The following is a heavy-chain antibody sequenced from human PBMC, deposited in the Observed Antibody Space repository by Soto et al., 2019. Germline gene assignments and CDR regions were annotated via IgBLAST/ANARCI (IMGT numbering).Heavy chain of an antibody. CDR2: ISRGGST. V-gene: IGHV4-30-2*01. J-gene: IGHJ2*01. CDR3: AKSQGDYWYFDL. CDR1: GGSISSGGYS. Sequence: QLQLQESGSGLVKPSQTLSLTCAVSGGSISSGGYSWTWIRQPPGKGLEWIGYISRGGSTYYNPSLSSRVTISIDKSKEQFSLKLSSVTAADPAVYYCAKSQGDYWYFDLWGRGTLVTVSS. D-gene: IGHD2-21*01.